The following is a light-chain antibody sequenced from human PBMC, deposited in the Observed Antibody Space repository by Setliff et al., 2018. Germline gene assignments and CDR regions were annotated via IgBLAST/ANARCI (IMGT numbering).Light chain of an antibody. CDR2: EVT. J-gene: IGLJ1*01. Sequence: QSALAQPPSASGSPGQSVTISCTGTSSDVGGYNRVSWYQQYPGKAPKVMIYEVTKRPSGVPDRFSGSKSGNTASLTISGLQAEDEADYYCCSYTGTSTPYVFGTGTKVTVL. V-gene: IGLV2-8*01. CDR3: CSYTGTSTPYV. CDR1: SSDVGGYNR.